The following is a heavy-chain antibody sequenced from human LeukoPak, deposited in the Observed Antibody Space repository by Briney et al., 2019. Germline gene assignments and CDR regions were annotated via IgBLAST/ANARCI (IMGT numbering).Heavy chain of an antibody. D-gene: IGHD3-10*01. CDR3: ARLGVRGVIIDY. Sequence: SETLSLTCAVYGGSFSGYYWSWIRQSPGKGLEWIGYIFYSGNTNYNPSLKSRVTISVDTSKNQFSLKLSSVTAADTAVYYCARLGVRGVIIDYWGQGTLVTVSS. V-gene: IGHV4-59*08. CDR1: GGSFSGYY. CDR2: IFYSGNT. J-gene: IGHJ4*02.